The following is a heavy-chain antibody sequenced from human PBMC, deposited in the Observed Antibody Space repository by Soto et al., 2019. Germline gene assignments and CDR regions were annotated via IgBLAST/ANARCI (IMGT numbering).Heavy chain of an antibody. CDR2: IIPIFGTA. CDR1: GGTFSSYA. Sequence: SVKVSCKASGGTFSSYAISWVRQAPGQGLEWTGGIIPIFGTANYAQKFQGRVTITADESTSTAYMELSSLRSEDTAVYYCARPIGSTSSRLYYYGMDVWGQGTTVTVSS. D-gene: IGHD2-2*01. V-gene: IGHV1-69*13. J-gene: IGHJ6*02. CDR3: ARPIGSTSSRLYYYGMDV.